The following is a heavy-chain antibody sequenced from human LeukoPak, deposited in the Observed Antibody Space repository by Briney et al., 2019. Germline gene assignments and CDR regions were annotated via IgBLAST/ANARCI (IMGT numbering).Heavy chain of an antibody. V-gene: IGHV1-69*06. CDR3: ARGRPTTSIAAAGVNWFDP. D-gene: IGHD6-13*01. CDR2: IIPIFGTA. J-gene: IGHJ5*02. Sequence: SVKVSCKASGGTFSSYGISWVRQAPGQGLEWMGGIIPIFGTANYAQKFQGRVTITADKSTSTAYMELSSLRSEDTAVYYCARGRPTTSIAAAGVNWFDPWGQGTLVTVSS. CDR1: GGTFSSYG.